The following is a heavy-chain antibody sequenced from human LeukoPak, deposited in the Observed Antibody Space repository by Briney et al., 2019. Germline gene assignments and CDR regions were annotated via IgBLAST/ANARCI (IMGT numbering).Heavy chain of an antibody. D-gene: IGHD1-1*01. CDR2: INPYSGAT. J-gene: IGHJ5*02. Sequence: GASVEVSCQASGYTSSDFYCNWVRQTPGQGLEWMGWINPYSGATISAQNFQGRVTLTWDASIGTAYMELSRLRSDDTAVYYCATSTVTHTRDPWGQGTLVTVSS. V-gene: IGHV1-2*02. CDR3: ATSTVTHTRDP. CDR1: GYTSSDFY.